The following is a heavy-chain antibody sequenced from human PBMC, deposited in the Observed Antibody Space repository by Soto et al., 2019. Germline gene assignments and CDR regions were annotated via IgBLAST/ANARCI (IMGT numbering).Heavy chain of an antibody. CDR1: GFTFSTYG. CDR3: ARRQWSYFDS. Sequence: LRLSCAASGFTFSTYGMHWVRQAPGKGLEWVAVTSNDGVNKYYANSVKGRFTISRDKNTLYLQMNSLRAEDTAVYYCARRQWSYFDSWGQGTLVTVS. J-gene: IGHJ4*02. V-gene: IGHV3-30*03. CDR2: TSNDGVNK. D-gene: IGHD2-15*01.